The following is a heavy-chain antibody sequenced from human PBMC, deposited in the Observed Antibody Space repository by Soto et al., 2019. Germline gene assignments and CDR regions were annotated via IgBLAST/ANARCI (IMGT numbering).Heavy chain of an antibody. V-gene: IGHV3-30-3*01. Sequence: GGSLRLSCAASGFTFSSYSMHWVRQAPGKGLEWVAAMSYDGNSKYFADSVKGRFTISRDNSKNTLSPQMNSLGAEDSAVYYCARGRTVRDHDDFDLWGQGTLVTVSS. CDR2: MSYDGNSK. D-gene: IGHD2-21*01. CDR1: GFTFSSYS. CDR3: ARGRTVRDHDDFDL. J-gene: IGHJ4*02.